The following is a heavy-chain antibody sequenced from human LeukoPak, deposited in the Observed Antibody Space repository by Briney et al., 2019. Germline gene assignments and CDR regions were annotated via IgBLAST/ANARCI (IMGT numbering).Heavy chain of an antibody. V-gene: IGHV3-23*01. Sequence: GGSLRLSCAVSGFTFDTFWMHWVRQAPGKGLEWVSAISGSGGSTYYADSVKGRFTISRDNSKNTLYLQMNMLRPEDTAVYYCAKAETVTQRGYFDYWGQGTLVTVSS. CDR1: GFTFDTFW. J-gene: IGHJ4*02. CDR2: ISGSGGST. D-gene: IGHD4-17*01. CDR3: AKAETVTQRGYFDY.